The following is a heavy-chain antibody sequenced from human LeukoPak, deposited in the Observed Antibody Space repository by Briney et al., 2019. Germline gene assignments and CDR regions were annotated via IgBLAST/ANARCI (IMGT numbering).Heavy chain of an antibody. CDR2: IDPISGDT. CDR3: ARYGDAHWFDP. J-gene: IGHJ5*02. CDR1: GYTFTVYY. Sequence: GASVKVSCKASGYTFTVYYMHWLRQAPGQGLEWMGWIDPISGDTKYAQDFQGRVTMTRDTSISTAFMELSGLISDDTALYYCARYGDAHWFDPWGQGTLVTVSS. D-gene: IGHD4-17*01. V-gene: IGHV1-2*02.